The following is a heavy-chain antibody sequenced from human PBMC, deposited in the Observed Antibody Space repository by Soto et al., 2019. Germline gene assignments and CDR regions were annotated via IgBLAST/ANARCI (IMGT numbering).Heavy chain of an antibody. CDR2: ISVYNGNT. CDR1: GYTLTNNG. Sequence: QVQLVQSGAEVKKPGASVKVSCKASGYTLTNNGISWVRQAPGHGLEWMGWISVYNGNTNYAQKLQGRVTMTTDTSTSTAYMELGSLRSDVTAVYYCAGDVEFSHGYFDYWGQGTLVTVSS. D-gene: IGHD5-18*01. J-gene: IGHJ4*02. CDR3: AGDVEFSHGYFDY. V-gene: IGHV1-18*01.